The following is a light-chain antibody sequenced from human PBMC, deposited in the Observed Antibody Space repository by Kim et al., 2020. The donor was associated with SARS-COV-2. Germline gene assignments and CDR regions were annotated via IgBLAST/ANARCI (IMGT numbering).Light chain of an antibody. Sequence: QSVLRQPPAVSGAPGERVTISCTGSSSNTGAGYDVHWYQQLPGKAPRLVIFAYNHRPSGVPDRFSGFKSGTSASLAINGLQAEDEADYCCQSYDSNVRGWVFCGGTQLADL. CDR3: QSYDSNVRGWV. V-gene: IGLV1-40*01. CDR1: SSNTGAGYD. CDR2: AYN. J-gene: IGLJ3*02.